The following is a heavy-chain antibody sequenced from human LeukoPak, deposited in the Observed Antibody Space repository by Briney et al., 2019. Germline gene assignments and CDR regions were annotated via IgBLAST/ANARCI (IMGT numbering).Heavy chain of an antibody. Sequence: SETLSLTCTVSGGSISSSSYYWGWIRQPPGKGLEWIGSIYYSGSTYYNPSLKSRVTISVDTSKNQFSLKLSSVTAADTAVYYCARPGDPEMATIFHAFDIWGQGTMVTVSS. V-gene: IGHV4-39*01. J-gene: IGHJ3*02. CDR2: IYYSGST. CDR1: GGSISSSSYY. CDR3: ARPGDPEMATIFHAFDI. D-gene: IGHD5-24*01.